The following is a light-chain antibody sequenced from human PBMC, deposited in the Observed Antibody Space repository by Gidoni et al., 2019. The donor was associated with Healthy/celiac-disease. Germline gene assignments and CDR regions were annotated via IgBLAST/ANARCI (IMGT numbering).Light chain of an antibody. CDR1: QSISSY. Sequence: DIQMTQSPSSLSASVGDRVTITCRASQSISSYLNWYQQKPGKAPKLLIYAASSLQSGVPSRFSGSGSGTDFTLTIRSLQPEDFATYYCQQSYSTPLTFGPGTKVDIK. CDR3: QQSYSTPLT. CDR2: AAS. J-gene: IGKJ3*01. V-gene: IGKV1-39*01.